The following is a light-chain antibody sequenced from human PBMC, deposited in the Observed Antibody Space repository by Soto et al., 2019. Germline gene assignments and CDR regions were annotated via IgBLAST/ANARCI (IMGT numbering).Light chain of an antibody. CDR3: SSYINSSTLV. CDR1: SSDVGGYIY. CDR2: EVS. J-gene: IGLJ3*02. Sequence: QSALTQPASVSGSPGQSITISCTGTSSDVGGYIYVSWYQQHPGKAPKLMIYEVSNRPSGVSNRFSGSKSGNTASLTISGLQAEDEAEYYCSSYINSSTLVFGGGTKVTVL. V-gene: IGLV2-14*01.